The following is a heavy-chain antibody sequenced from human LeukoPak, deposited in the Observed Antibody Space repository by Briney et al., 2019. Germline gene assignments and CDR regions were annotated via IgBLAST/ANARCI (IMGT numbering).Heavy chain of an antibody. CDR1: GGSISSYY. CDR2: IYYSGST. Sequence: PSETLSLTCTVSGGSISSYYWSWIRQPPGKGLEWIGYIYYSGSTNCNPSLKSRVTISVDTSKNQFSLKLSSVTAADTAVYYCARDPSGPYGGPFDYWGQGTLVTVSS. V-gene: IGHV4-59*01. J-gene: IGHJ4*02. CDR3: ARDPSGPYGGPFDY. D-gene: IGHD4/OR15-4a*01.